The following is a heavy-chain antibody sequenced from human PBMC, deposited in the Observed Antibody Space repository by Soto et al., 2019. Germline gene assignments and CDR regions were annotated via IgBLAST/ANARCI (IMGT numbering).Heavy chain of an antibody. V-gene: IGHV1-2*02. J-gene: IGHJ6*02. CDR2: INPNSGGT. Sequence: ASVKVSCKASGYTFTGYYMHWVRQAPGQGLEWMGWINPNSGGTNYAQKFQGRVTMTRDTSISTADMELSRLRSDDTAVYYCASGCSGYDPSYYGMDVWGQGTTVTVSS. CDR3: ASGCSGYDPSYYGMDV. CDR1: GYTFTGYY. D-gene: IGHD5-12*01.